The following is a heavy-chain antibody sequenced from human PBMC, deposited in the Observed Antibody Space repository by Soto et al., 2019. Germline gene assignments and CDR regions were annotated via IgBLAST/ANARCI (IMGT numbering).Heavy chain of an antibody. CDR3: ARPDSNSHYFDY. D-gene: IGHD4-4*01. V-gene: IGHV4-39*01. CDR1: GGSISSSSYY. Sequence: SETLSLTCTVSGGSISSSSYYWGWIRQPPGKGLEWIGIIYYSGSTYYNPSLKSRVTISVDTSKNQFPLKLSSLTAADTAVYYCARPDSNSHYFDYWGQGTLVTVSS. J-gene: IGHJ4*02. CDR2: IYYSGST.